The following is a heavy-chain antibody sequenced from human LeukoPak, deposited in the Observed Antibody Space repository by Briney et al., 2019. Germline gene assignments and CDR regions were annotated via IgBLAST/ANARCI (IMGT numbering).Heavy chain of an antibody. D-gene: IGHD2-2*01. J-gene: IGHJ6*02. Sequence: GGSLRLSCAASGFTFSSYSMNWVRQAPGKGLEWVSSISSSSSYIYYADSVKGRFTISRDNAKNSLHLQMNSLRAEDTAVYYCAGVPAARDYYYYGMDVWGQGTTVTVSS. CDR3: AGVPAARDYYYYGMDV. CDR1: GFTFSSYS. CDR2: ISSSSSYI. V-gene: IGHV3-21*01.